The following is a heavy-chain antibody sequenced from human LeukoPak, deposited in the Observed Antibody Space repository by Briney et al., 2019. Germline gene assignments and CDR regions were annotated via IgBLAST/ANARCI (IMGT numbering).Heavy chain of an antibody. Sequence: SETLSLTCTVSGGSISIYYWSWIRQPAGKGLEWIGRIYTSGSTNYNPSLKSRVTMSVDTSKNQFSLKLSSVTAADTAVYYCARDGVCSGGSCYSYYYCGMDVWGQGTTVTVSS. CDR2: IYTSGST. V-gene: IGHV4-4*07. J-gene: IGHJ6*02. CDR1: GGSISIYY. CDR3: ARDGVCSGGSCYSYYYCGMDV. D-gene: IGHD2-15*01.